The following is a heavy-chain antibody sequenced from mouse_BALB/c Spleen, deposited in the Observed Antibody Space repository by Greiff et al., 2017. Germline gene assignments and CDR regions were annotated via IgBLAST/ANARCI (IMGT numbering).Heavy chain of an antibody. CDR3: ARNLYYYGSSYSY. CDR2: ISYSGST. Sequence: EVQLVESGPGLVKPSQSLSLTCTVTGYSITSDYAWNWIRQFPGNKLEWMGYISYSGSTSYNPSLKSRISITRDTSKNQFFLQLNSVTTEDTATYYCARNLYYYGSSYSYWGQGTLVTVSA. D-gene: IGHD1-1*01. J-gene: IGHJ3*01. CDR1: GYSITSDYA. V-gene: IGHV3-2*02.